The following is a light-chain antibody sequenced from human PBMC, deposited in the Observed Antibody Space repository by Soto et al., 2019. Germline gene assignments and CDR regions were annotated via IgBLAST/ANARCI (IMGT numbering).Light chain of an antibody. J-gene: IGKJ4*01. CDR3: PARTTCPRLT. CDR1: QSVSTS. CDR2: DVS. Sequence: EIVLTQSPATLSLSPGERATLPCRASQSVSTSLAWYQQRPGQAPRLLIYDVSNRAAGVPARFSGSGSGTDFTLTISNLEPEDLAIYYCPARTTCPRLTFRGGTKVDIK. V-gene: IGKV3-11*01.